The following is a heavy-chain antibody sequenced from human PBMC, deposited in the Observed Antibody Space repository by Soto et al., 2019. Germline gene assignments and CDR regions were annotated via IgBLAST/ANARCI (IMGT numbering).Heavy chain of an antibody. CDR3: AKSQLGTQLIPFDY. CDR1: GFTFSSYA. D-gene: IGHD6-6*01. Sequence: GGSLRLSCAASGFTFSSYAMSWVRQAPGKGLEWVSTIIGSGASTDYADSVKGRFTLSRDNSKNTLFLQMNNLRAEDTAVYFCAKSQLGTQLIPFDYWGEGALVTVSS. J-gene: IGHJ4*02. V-gene: IGHV3-23*01. CDR2: IIGSGAST.